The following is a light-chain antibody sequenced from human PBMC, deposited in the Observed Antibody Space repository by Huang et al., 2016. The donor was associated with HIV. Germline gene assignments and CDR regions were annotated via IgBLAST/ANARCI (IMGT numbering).Light chain of an antibody. CDR2: DAS. CDR3: QQRSNWLLT. V-gene: IGKV3-11*01. J-gene: IGKJ4*01. CDR1: QPISSY. Sequence: EIVLTQSPATLSLSPGERASLSCRASQPISSYLAWYQQKPGQSPRLLIYDASNRATGIPDRFSGSGSGTDFTLTSSSLEPEDFAVYYCQQRSNWLLTFGGGTKVEIK.